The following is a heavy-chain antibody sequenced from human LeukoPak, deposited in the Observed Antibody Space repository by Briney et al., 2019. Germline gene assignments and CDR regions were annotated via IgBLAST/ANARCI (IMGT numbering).Heavy chain of an antibody. CDR1: GGSIDITNH. CDR3: TRENRPFCPFAY. CDR2: ISHGGTT. Sequence: SETLSLTCGVSGGSIDITNHWSWVRQVPGKGLEWIGEISHGGTTNYNPSLRSRVAMSLDRANNQFSLSLTSVTAADTAVYYCTRENRPFCPFAYWGQGVLVTVSS. J-gene: IGHJ4*02. V-gene: IGHV4-4*02. D-gene: IGHD2/OR15-2a*01.